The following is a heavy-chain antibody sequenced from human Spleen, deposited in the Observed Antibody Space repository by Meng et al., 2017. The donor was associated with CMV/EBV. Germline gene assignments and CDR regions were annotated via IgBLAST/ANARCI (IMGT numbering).Heavy chain of an antibody. Sequence: QVQLVQSGAEVKEPGASVKVSCKASGYSFTTYPMHWVRQAPGQRLEWMGWINTGNGHTKYSQKFQGRVTITRDTSASIAYMELRSLRSDDTAVYYCARATTYYYDSSGYYLGYWGQGTLVTVSS. J-gene: IGHJ4*02. CDR2: INTGNGHT. CDR1: GYSFTTYP. CDR3: ARATTYYYDSSGYYLGY. D-gene: IGHD3-22*01. V-gene: IGHV1-3*04.